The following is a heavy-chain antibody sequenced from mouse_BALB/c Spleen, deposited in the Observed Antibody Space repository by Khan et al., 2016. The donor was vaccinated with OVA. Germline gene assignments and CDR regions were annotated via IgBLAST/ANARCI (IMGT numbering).Heavy chain of an antibody. J-gene: IGHJ2*02. Sequence: EVQLHESGPGLVKPSQSLSLTCTVTGFSITNDYAWYFLRQFPGNILELMSFITDNGNTKYNTSVKRRFSISRDTSENPFFLQLNSVTSEDTATFYCASYYGGDFDYWGQGTSLTVSS. CDR1: GFSITNDYA. CDR2: ITDNGNT. CDR3: ASYYGGDFDY. V-gene: IGHV3-2*02. D-gene: IGHD2-1*01.